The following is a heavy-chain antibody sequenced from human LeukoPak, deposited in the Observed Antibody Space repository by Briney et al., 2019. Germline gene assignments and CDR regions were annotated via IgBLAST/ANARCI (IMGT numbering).Heavy chain of an antibody. CDR2: IKPESGFT. CDR1: GYDFTDRY. CDR3: STEDKYCKTNPCDDY. D-gene: IGHD2/OR15-2a*01. V-gene: IGHV1-2*02. J-gene: IGHJ4*02. Sequence: PGASVKVSCKASGYDFTDRYMHWVRQVPGQGLECMGFIKPESGFTNYAEKFQDRVTMSRDTSITTVYMELSSLGSGDTALYYCSTEDKYCKTNPCDDYWGQGTLVTVSS.